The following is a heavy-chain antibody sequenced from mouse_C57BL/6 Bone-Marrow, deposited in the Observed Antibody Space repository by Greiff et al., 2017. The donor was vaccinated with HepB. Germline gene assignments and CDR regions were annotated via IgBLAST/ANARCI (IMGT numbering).Heavy chain of an antibody. CDR3: ASYYGNPAYYFDD. Sequence: VQLQQSGAELARPGASVKLSCKASGYTFTSYGISWVKQSTGQGLEWIGEIYPRSGNTYYNEKFKGKATLTADKSSSTAYMELRSLTSEDAAVYFCASYYGNPAYYFDDWGQGTTLTVSS. CDR2: IYPRSGNT. J-gene: IGHJ2*01. V-gene: IGHV1-81*01. CDR1: GYTFTSYG. D-gene: IGHD2-1*01.